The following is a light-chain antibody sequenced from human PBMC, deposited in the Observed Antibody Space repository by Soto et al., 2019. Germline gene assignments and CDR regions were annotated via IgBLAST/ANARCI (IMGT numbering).Light chain of an antibody. CDR3: QQYDTFPWT. CDR1: QGISRW. Sequence: DIQMTQSPSTLSASVGDRVTITCRASQGISRWLDWYQQKPGKPPKLLIYDASGLDSGVPSRFSGSGYGTEFTRTTSGLQPAEFATFYCQQYDTFPWTFGQGTIVDIK. V-gene: IGKV1-5*01. CDR2: DAS. J-gene: IGKJ1*01.